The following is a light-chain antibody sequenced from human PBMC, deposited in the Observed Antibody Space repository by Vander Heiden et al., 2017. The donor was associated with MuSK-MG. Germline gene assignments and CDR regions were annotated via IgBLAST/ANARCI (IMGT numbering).Light chain of an antibody. J-gene: IGLJ2*01. CDR3: CSYAGTYSRLV. V-gene: IGLV2-11*01. Sequence: QSALTQPRSVSGSPGQSATISCTGTSTDVGGYNYVSWYQQHPGKAPKVMIYDVSKRPSGVPDRFSGSKSGNTASLTISGLQAEDEADYYCCSYAGTYSRLVFGGGTKLTVL. CDR2: DVS. CDR1: STDVGGYNY.